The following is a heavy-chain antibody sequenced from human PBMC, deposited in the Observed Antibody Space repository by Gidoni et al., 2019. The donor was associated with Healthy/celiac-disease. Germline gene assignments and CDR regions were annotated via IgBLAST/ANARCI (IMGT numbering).Heavy chain of an antibody. CDR2: NNPNSGGT. Sequence: QVQLVQLGAEVRKPGTSVKFSCKASGYTFTGYYMHWVRQAPGQGPAWMGWNNPNSGGTNYAQKFQGWVTMTRDTSISTAYMELSRLRSDDTAVYYCARGSRADGMDVWGQGTTVTVSS. J-gene: IGHJ6*02. V-gene: IGHV1-2*04. CDR3: ARGSRADGMDV. CDR1: GYTFTGYY.